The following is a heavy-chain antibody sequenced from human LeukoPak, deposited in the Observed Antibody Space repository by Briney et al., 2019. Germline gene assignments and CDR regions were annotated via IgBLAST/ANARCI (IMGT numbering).Heavy chain of an antibody. Sequence: GGSLRLSCSASGFTFSNYAIHWVRQAPGKGLEYVSAIGTDGGGTYYADSVKGRFTISRDNSKNTLYLQMSSLRAEDTAVYYCAKGGEGGSHRYFEYWGQGTLVTVSS. CDR3: AKGGEGGSHRYFEY. D-gene: IGHD1-26*01. V-gene: IGHV3-64D*09. J-gene: IGHJ4*02. CDR1: GFTFSNYA. CDR2: IGTDGGGT.